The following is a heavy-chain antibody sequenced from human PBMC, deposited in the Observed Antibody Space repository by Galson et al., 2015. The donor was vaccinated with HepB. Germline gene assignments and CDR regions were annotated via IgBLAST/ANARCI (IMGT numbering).Heavy chain of an antibody. V-gene: IGHV3-48*01. CDR2: ISSSSSTI. Sequence: SLRLSCAASGFTFSTNSMNWVRQAPGKGLEWVSYISSSSSTIYYADSVKGRFTISRDNAKNSLYLQMNSLRAEDTAVYYCARGYFDRSGYYYEGDAFDIWGQGTMVTVSS. CDR1: GFTFSTNS. CDR3: ARGYFDRSGYYYEGDAFDI. J-gene: IGHJ3*02. D-gene: IGHD3-22*01.